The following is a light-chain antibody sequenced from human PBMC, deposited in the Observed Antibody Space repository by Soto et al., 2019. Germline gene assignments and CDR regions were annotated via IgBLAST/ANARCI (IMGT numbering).Light chain of an antibody. CDR1: QSVSGY. J-gene: IGKJ3*01. Sequence: EIVLTQSPATLSLSPGERATLSCRASQSVSGYLAWYQQKPGQAPRLLIYDASNRATGIPARLSGSGSGTDFTLTISSLEPGDFALYYCQQRSNWPFTFGPGTTVDVK. CDR3: QQRSNWPFT. CDR2: DAS. V-gene: IGKV3-11*01.